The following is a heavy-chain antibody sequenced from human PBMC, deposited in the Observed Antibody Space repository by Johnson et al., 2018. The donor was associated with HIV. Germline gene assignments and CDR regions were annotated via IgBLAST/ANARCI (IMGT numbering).Heavy chain of an antibody. CDR2: IYATNNT. CDR3: ARGIGDEYAFDV. V-gene: IGHV3-66*01. J-gene: IGHJ3*01. D-gene: IGHD2-21*01. Sequence: VQLVESGGGLVQPGGSLRLSCAASAFTVSDNYLSWVRQAPGKGLEWVSVIYATNNTYYGDSVKGRFILSRDNSKNTLYLQMNSLRVEDTALYYCARGIGDEYAFDVWGQGTMVTVSS. CDR1: AFTVSDNY.